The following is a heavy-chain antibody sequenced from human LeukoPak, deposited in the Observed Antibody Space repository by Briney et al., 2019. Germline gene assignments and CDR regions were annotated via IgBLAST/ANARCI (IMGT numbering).Heavy chain of an antibody. CDR2: ISYDGSNN. Sequence: GGSLRLSCAASGFTFSSYGMHWVRQAPGKGLEWVAVISYDGSNNYYADSVKGRFTISRDNSKNTMYLQMNSLRAEDTAVYYCAKSSGSYSPFDYWGQGTLVTVSS. V-gene: IGHV3-30*18. D-gene: IGHD1-26*01. CDR3: AKSSGSYSPFDY. CDR1: GFTFSSYG. J-gene: IGHJ4*02.